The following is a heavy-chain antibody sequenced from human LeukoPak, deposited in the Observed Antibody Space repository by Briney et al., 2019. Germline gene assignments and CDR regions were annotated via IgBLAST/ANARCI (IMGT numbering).Heavy chain of an antibody. CDR3: ARGSGIQLWLRRIAAAGTGSNWFDP. CDR2: INHSGST. V-gene: IGHV4-39*07. J-gene: IGHJ5*02. D-gene: IGHD5-18*01. CDR1: GGSIRSSYYY. Sequence: SETLSLTCTVSGGSIRSSYYYWGWIRQPPGKGLEWIGEINHSGSTNYNPSLKSRVTISVDTSKNQFSLKLSSVTAADTAVYYCARGSGIQLWLRRIAAAGTGSNWFDPWGQGTLVTVSS.